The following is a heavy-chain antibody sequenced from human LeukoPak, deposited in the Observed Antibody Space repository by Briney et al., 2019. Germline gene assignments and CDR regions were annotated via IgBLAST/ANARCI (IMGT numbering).Heavy chain of an antibody. D-gene: IGHD1-1*01. CDR1: GLTFSSYS. CDR3: ARDNDAGDAFDI. V-gene: IGHV3-21*01. J-gene: IGHJ3*02. CDR2: ISSSSSYI. Sequence: GGSLRLSCAASGLTFSSYSMSWVRQAPGKGLEWVSSISSSSSYIYYADSVKGRFTISRDNAKNSLYLQMNSLRAEDTAVYYCARDNDAGDAFDIWGQGTMVTVSS.